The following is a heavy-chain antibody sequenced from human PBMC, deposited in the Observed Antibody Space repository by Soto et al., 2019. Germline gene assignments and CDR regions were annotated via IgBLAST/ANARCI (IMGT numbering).Heavy chain of an antibody. J-gene: IGHJ4*02. CDR1: GFTLSNYG. CDR3: AREYSSGQYYPMDY. Sequence: QVQLVESGGGVVQPGRSLRLSCAASGFTLSNYGMHWVRQAPGKGLEWVAVIWYDGSQKYYAGSVKGRFSISRDNSMNTLYLQMNSLRAEDTAVYYCAREYSSGQYYPMDYWGQGTLVTVSS. V-gene: IGHV3-33*01. CDR2: IWYDGSQK. D-gene: IGHD6-19*01.